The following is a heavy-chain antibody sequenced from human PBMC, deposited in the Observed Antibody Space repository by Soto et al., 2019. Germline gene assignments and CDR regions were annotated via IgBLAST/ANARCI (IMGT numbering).Heavy chain of an antibody. CDR3: AKRALLWFATGPFDY. V-gene: IGHV3-23*01. J-gene: IGHJ4*02. Sequence: TGGSLRLSCAASGFTFSSYAMSWVRQAPGKGLEWVSAISGSGGSTYYADSVKGRFTISRDNSKNTLYLQMNSLRAEDTAVYYCAKRALLWFATGPFDYWGQGTLVTVSS. D-gene: IGHD3-10*01. CDR1: GFTFSSYA. CDR2: ISGSGGST.